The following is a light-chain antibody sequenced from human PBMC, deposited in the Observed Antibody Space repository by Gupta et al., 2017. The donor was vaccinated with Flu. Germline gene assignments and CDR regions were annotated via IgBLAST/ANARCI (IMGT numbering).Light chain of an antibody. J-gene: IGLJ3*02. V-gene: IGLV2-14*01. CDR1: SSEVGDYDY. Sequence: SITISCTATSSEVGDYDYVSWYQQHPGQAPKLILYEVKNRPSGISDRVSGSKSGKTASLTISGLQAEDEAHYFCSSYTRIDTVVFDGGTKLTVL. CDR3: SSYTRIDTVV. CDR2: EVK.